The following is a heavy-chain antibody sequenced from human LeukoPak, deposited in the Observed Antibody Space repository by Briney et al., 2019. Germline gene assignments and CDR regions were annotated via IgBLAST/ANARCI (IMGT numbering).Heavy chain of an antibody. CDR2: IYSGGST. D-gene: IGHD6-19*01. CDR1: GFTVSSNY. Sequence: GTSLRLSCAASGFTVSSNYMSWVRQAPGKGLEWVSVIYSGGSTYYADSVKGRFTISRDNAKNSLFLQLHGLRAEDTAVYYCARAAYSSGPDYWGQGTLVTVSS. V-gene: IGHV3-66*01. J-gene: IGHJ4*02. CDR3: ARAAYSSGPDY.